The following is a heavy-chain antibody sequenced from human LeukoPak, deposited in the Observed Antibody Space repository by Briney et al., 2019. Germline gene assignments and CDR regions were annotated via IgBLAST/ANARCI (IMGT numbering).Heavy chain of an antibody. CDR1: GGSISSSSYY. J-gene: IGHJ4*02. CDR2: IYYSGST. D-gene: IGHD1-26*01. CDR3: ASVGNSGSYPEYYFDY. Sequence: SETLSLTCTVSGGSISSSSYYWGWIRQPPGKGLEWIGSIYYSGSTYYKPSLKSRVTISVDTSKNQFSLKLSSVTAADTAVYYCASVGNSGSYPEYYFDYWGQGTLVTVSS. V-gene: IGHV4-39*07.